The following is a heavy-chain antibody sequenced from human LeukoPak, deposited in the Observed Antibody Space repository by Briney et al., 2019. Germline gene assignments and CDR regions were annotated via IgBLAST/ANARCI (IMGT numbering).Heavy chain of an antibody. Sequence: SETLSLTCTVSGGSISSSSYYWGWIRQPPGKGLEWIGSIYFSGGTYYNPSLKSRVTISVDTSKNQFSLKLSSVTAADTAVYYCARAENYYYDSSGYYDPFDYWGQGTLVTVSS. J-gene: IGHJ4*02. CDR3: ARAENYYYDSSGYYDPFDY. V-gene: IGHV4-39*07. CDR2: IYFSGGT. CDR1: GGSISSSSYY. D-gene: IGHD3-22*01.